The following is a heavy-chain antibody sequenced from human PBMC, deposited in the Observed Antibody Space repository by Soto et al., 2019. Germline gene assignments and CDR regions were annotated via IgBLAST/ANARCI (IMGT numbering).Heavy chain of an antibody. Sequence: QVQLVQSGAEVKKPGSSVKVSCKASGGTFSSYTISWVRQAPGQGLEWMGRIIPILGIANYAQKFQGRVTITADKSTRTAYMELSSLRSENTAVYSCARERREFQVTGYYDYWGQGTLVTVSS. CDR3: ARERREFQVTGYYDY. CDR2: IIPILGIA. V-gene: IGHV1-69*08. D-gene: IGHD3-9*01. CDR1: GGTFSSYT. J-gene: IGHJ4*02.